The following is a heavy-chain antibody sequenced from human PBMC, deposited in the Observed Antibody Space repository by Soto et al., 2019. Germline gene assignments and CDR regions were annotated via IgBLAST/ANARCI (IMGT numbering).Heavy chain of an antibody. V-gene: IGHV4-59*08. CDR3: AHRIGYSSGWTFDY. Sequence: TSETLSLTCTVSGGSISDYHWSWVRQPPGKGLEWIGHIYNSGSTSYNPSLNSRLTMSIDTSKSQFFLKLSSVTAADTAVYYCAHRIGYSSGWTFDYWGQGTLVTVSS. CDR2: IYNSGST. D-gene: IGHD6-19*01. CDR1: GGSISDYH. J-gene: IGHJ4*02.